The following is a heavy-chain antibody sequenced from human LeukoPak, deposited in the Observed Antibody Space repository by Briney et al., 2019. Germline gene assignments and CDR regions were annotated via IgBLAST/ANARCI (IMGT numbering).Heavy chain of an antibody. V-gene: IGHV3-43*01. CDR3: ARDWEYNNSPDAYDI. J-gene: IGHJ3*02. CDR1: GFTFDDYT. Sequence: GGSLRLSCAASGFTFDDYTMHWVRQAPGKGLEWVSLISWDGGSTYYADSVEGRFTISRDNSKNSLYLQMNSLRAEDTGIYYCARDWEYNNSPDAYDIWGQGTLVTVSS. CDR2: ISWDGGST. D-gene: IGHD6-13*01.